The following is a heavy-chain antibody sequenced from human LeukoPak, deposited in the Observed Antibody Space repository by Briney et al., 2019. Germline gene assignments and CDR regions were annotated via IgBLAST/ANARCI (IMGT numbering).Heavy chain of an antibody. J-gene: IGHJ3*02. Sequence: SVKVSCKASGGTFSSYAISWVRQAPGQGLEWMGGIIPIFGTANYAQKFQGRVTITRNTSISTAYMELSSLRSEDTAVYYCVYSGFGNRADAFDIWGQGTMVTVSS. CDR2: IIPIFGTA. D-gene: IGHD1-26*01. CDR3: VYSGFGNRADAFDI. V-gene: IGHV1-69*05. CDR1: GGTFSSYA.